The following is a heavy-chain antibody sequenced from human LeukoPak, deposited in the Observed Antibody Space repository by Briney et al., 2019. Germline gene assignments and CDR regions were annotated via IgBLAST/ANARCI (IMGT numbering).Heavy chain of an antibody. V-gene: IGHV4-31*03. D-gene: IGHD6-13*01. J-gene: IGHJ4*02. Sequence: SETLSLTCTVSGGSISSGGYYWSWIRQHPGKGLEWIGYIYYSGSTYYNPSLKSRVTISVDTSKNQFSLKLSSVTAADTAVYYCARVEDWGEGGAAALFDYWGQGTLVTVSS. CDR1: GGSISSGGYY. CDR2: IYYSGST. CDR3: ARVEDWGEGGAAALFDY.